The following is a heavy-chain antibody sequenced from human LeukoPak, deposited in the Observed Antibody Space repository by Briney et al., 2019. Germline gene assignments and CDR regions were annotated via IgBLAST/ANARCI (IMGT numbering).Heavy chain of an antibody. CDR2: ISGSGGST. J-gene: IGHJ3*02. Sequence: PGGSLRLSCAASGFTFSSYAMSWVRQAPGKGLEWVSAISGSGGSTYYADSVKGRSTISRDNSKNTLYLQMNSLRAEDTAVYYCAKDLFDIVVVVAATWDAFDIWGQGTMVTVSS. CDR1: GFTFSSYA. CDR3: AKDLFDIVVVVAATWDAFDI. D-gene: IGHD2-15*01. V-gene: IGHV3-23*01.